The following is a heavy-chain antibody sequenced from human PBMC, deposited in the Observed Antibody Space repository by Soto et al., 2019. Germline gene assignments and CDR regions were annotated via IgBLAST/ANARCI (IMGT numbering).Heavy chain of an antibody. CDR1: GFTFSSSA. J-gene: IGHJ6*02. CDR3: AKGRQYYYYYGLDA. V-gene: IGHV3-23*01. Sequence: EVQLLESGGGLVQPGGSLRLSCAGTGFTFSSSAMSWVRQPPGKGLEWVSGLSGGGGSTYLADSVKGRFTISRDNSKNTLYLQMNSLRAEDTAVYYCAKGRQYYYYYGLDAWGQGTTVTVSS. CDR2: LSGGGGST.